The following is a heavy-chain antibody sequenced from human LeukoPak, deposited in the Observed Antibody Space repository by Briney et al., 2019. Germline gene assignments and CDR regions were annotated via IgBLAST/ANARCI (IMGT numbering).Heavy chain of an antibody. CDR3: ARDPTSSTPVDF. D-gene: IGHD2-2*01. Sequence: GSLRLSCAASGLTFSSYGMNWVRQAPGKGLVWVSHISPDGSETRYADSVKGRFTISRDNAKNTLYLQMNSLRAEDTAVYYCARDPTSSTPVDFWGQGTMVTVSS. CDR2: ISPDGSET. CDR1: GLTFSSYG. V-gene: IGHV3-74*01. J-gene: IGHJ3*01.